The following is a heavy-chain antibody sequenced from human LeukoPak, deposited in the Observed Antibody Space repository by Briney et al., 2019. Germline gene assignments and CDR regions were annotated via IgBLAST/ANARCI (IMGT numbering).Heavy chain of an antibody. CDR3: ARDNPYCSSTSCWNWFDP. J-gene: IGHJ5*02. CDR1: GGTFSSYA. Sequence: SVKVSCKASGGTFSSYAISWVRQAPGQGLEWMGGIIPIFGTANYAQKFQGRVTITADESTSTAYMELSSLRSEDTAVYYCARDNPYCSSTSCWNWFDPWDQGTLVTVSS. D-gene: IGHD2-2*01. CDR2: IIPIFGTA. V-gene: IGHV1-69*13.